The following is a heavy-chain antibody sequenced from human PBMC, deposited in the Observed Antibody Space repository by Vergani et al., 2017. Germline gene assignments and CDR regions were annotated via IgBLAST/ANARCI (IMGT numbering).Heavy chain of an antibody. CDR1: GGSISSYY. CDR2: IYYSGST. D-gene: IGHD3-10*01. V-gene: IGHV4-59*01. Sequence: QVQLQESGPGLVKPSETLSLTCTVSGGSISSYYWSWIRQPPGKGLEWIGYIYYSGSTNYNPSLKRRVTISVDTSKNQFSLKLSSVTAADTAVYYCARDRTTIVRGAPDVWGQGTTVTVSS. J-gene: IGHJ6*02. CDR3: ARDRTTIVRGAPDV.